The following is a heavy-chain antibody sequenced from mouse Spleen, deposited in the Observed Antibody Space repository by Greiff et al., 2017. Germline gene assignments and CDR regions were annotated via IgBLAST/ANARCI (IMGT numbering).Heavy chain of an antibody. CDR3: ATYYDYFWFAY. CDR1: GYTFTSYW. D-gene: IGHD2-4*01. V-gene: IGHV1-7*01. CDR2: INPSTGYT. J-gene: IGHJ3*01. Sequence: VQVVESGAELAKPGASVKMSCKASGYTFTSYWMHWVKQRPGQGLEWIGYINPSTGYTEYNQKFKDKATLTADKSSSTAYMQLSSLTSEDSAVYYCATYYDYFWFAYWGQGTLVTVSA.